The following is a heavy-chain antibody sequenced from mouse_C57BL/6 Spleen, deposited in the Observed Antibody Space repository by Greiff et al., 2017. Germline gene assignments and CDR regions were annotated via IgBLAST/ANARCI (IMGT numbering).Heavy chain of an antibody. CDR2: IYPGDGDT. CDR1: GYAFSSSW. J-gene: IGHJ4*01. V-gene: IGHV1-82*01. Sequence: VKLVESGPELVKPGASVKISCKASGYAFSSSWMNWVKQRPGKGLEWIGRIYPGDGDTNDNGKFKGKATLTAAKSSSTASMQLSSLTSEDSAVYFCAREGYYYAMDDWGQGTSVTVSS. D-gene: IGHD3-1*01. CDR3: AREGYYYAMDD.